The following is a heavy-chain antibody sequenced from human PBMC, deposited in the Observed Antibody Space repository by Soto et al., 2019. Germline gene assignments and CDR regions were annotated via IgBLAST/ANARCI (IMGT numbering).Heavy chain of an antibody. J-gene: IGHJ6*02. CDR3: AGGGVRGVITRTRDYYGMDV. D-gene: IGHD3-10*01. Sequence: LGESLKISCKGSGYTFTIYWIGCVRQMPGKGLEWMGIIYPGDSDTRYSPSFQGQVTISADKSISTAYLQWSSLKASDTAMYYCAGGGVRGVITRTRDYYGMDVWGQGTTVTVSS. CDR1: GYTFTIYW. CDR2: IYPGDSDT. V-gene: IGHV5-51*01.